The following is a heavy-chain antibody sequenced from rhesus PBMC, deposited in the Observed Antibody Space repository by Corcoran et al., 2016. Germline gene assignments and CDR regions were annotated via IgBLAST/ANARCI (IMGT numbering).Heavy chain of an antibody. CDR3: AREGAGTALFFD. CDR2: IYCNGGGT. V-gene: IGHV4-106*01. D-gene: IGHD1-20*01. Sequence: QVQLQESGPGLVKPSETLSLTCAVSGGSISDDYYWSWIRQPPGKGLEWMGYIYCNGGGTNYNPSLQTRVTISIDTSKNQFSLTLSSVTAADTAVYYCAREGAGTALFFDWGQGVLVTVSS. J-gene: IGHJ4*01. CDR1: GGSISDDYY.